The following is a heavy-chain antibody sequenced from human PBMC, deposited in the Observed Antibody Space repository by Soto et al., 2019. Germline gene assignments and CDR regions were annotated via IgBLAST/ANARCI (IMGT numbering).Heavy chain of an antibody. CDR2: IYYSGSA. J-gene: IGHJ3*02. CDR3: ARVARDSSDAFDI. D-gene: IGHD3-22*01. V-gene: IGHV4-30-4*01. CDR1: GGSISSGDYY. Sequence: SETLSLTCTVSGGSISSGDYYWSWIRQPLGKGLEWIGYIYYSGSAHYNPSLKSRVTISVDMSKNQFSLKLSSVTAADTAVYYCARVARDSSDAFDIWGQGTMVTVSS.